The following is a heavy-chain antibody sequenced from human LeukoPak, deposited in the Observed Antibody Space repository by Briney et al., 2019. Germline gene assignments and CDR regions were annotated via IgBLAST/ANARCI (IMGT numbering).Heavy chain of an antibody. CDR3: AWGVVVVAATPRYYYYGMDV. J-gene: IGHJ6*02. D-gene: IGHD2-15*01. Sequence: GASVKVSCKASGGTFSSYAISWVRQAPGQGLEWMGRITPILGIANYAQKFQGRVTITADKSTSTAYMELSSLRSEDTAVYYCAWGVVVVAATPRYYYYGMDVWGQGTTVTVSS. CDR2: ITPILGIA. CDR1: GGTFSSYA. V-gene: IGHV1-69*04.